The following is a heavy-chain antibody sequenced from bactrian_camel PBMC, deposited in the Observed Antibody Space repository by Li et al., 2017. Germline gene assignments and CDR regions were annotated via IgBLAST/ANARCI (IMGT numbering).Heavy chain of an antibody. CDR2: IYSDGSS. Sequence: DVQLVESGGGLVQPGGSLRLSCDASEFTFSEYYMSWVRQAPGKGLEWLSVIYSDGSSYYGDSVKGRFTSSRDNAKNVLYLQMNSLKTEDTAMYYCAKEDPGAGRAVWGQGTQVTVS. CDR3: AKEDPGAGRAV. V-gene: IGHV3S10*01. J-gene: IGHJ4*01. CDR1: EFTFSEYY.